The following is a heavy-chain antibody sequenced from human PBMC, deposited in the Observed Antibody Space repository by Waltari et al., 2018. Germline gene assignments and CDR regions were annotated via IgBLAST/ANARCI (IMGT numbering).Heavy chain of an antibody. CDR3: ASTYSGYASDDAFDI. Sequence: QVQLVQSGAEVKKPGASVKVSCKASGYTFSSYVINWVRQAPGQGLEWMGWMNPNSGNTGYAQKFQGRVTITRNTSISTAYMELSSLRSEDTAVYYCASTYSGYASDDAFDIWGQGTMVTVSS. CDR1: GYTFSSYV. V-gene: IGHV1-8*03. CDR2: MNPNSGNT. D-gene: IGHD5-12*01. J-gene: IGHJ3*02.